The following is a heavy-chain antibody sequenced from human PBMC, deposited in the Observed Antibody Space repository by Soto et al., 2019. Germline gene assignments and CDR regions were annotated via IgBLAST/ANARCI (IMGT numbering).Heavy chain of an antibody. Sequence: PGGSLRRACAASGFTFSSYAMSWVRQAPGKGLEWVSAISGSGGSTYYADSVKGRFTISRDNSKNTLYLQMNSLRAEDTAVYYCAKVNAPPTNLRFLEWLPDYYYGMDVWGQGTTVTVSS. J-gene: IGHJ6*02. CDR2: ISGSGGST. D-gene: IGHD3-3*01. V-gene: IGHV3-23*01. CDR1: GFTFSSYA. CDR3: AKVNAPPTNLRFLEWLPDYYYGMDV.